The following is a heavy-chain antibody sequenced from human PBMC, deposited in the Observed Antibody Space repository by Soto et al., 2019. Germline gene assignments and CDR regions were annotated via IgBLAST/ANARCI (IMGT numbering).Heavy chain of an antibody. CDR1: GYTFTGYY. D-gene: IGHD5-12*01. V-gene: IGHV1-2*02. Sequence: QVQLVQSGAEVKKPGASVKVSCKASGYTFTGYYMHWVRQAPGQGLEWMGWINPNSGGTNCAQKFQGRGTMTRDTSISTAYMELSRLRSDDTAVYYCAREGNSGYGGYYYYGMDVWGQGTTVTVSS. CDR2: INPNSGGT. CDR3: AREGNSGYGGYYYYGMDV. J-gene: IGHJ6*02.